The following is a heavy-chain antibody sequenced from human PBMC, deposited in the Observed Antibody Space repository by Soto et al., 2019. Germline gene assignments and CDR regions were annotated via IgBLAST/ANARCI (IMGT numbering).Heavy chain of an antibody. D-gene: IGHD2-15*01. Sequence: GGSLRLSCAASGFTFGSYWMTWVRQAPGKGLEWVANIKQDESERYYVDSVKGRFTISRDNAKNSLYLQMNSLRAEDTAVYYCAKSPLGYCSGGSCYPPHYFDYWGQGTLVTVSS. CDR1: GFTFGSYW. V-gene: IGHV3-7*03. CDR3: AKSPLGYCSGGSCYPPHYFDY. J-gene: IGHJ4*02. CDR2: IKQDESER.